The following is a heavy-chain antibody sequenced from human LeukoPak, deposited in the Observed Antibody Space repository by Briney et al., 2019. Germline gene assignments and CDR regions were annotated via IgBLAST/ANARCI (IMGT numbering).Heavy chain of an antibody. D-gene: IGHD2-15*01. J-gene: IGHJ4*02. Sequence: GGSLRLSCAASGFTFTNAWMTWVRQAPGKGLEWVGRIIRRTDGGTTDYAAAVKGRFTISRDNSKNTLYLQMNSLRAEDTAVYYCARGSGGSPRTEQRDDWGQGTLVTVSS. CDR1: GFTFTNAW. CDR3: ARGSGGSPRTEQRDD. CDR2: IIRRTDGGTT. V-gene: IGHV3-15*01.